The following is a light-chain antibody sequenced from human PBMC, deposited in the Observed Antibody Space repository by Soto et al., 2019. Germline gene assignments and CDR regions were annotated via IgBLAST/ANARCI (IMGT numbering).Light chain of an antibody. CDR2: DDS. CDR1: QSISSW. J-gene: IGKJ1*01. Sequence: DIQMTQSPSTLSATAGDRVTITCRASQSISSWLAWYQHKPGKDPKLLIYDDSNVDSGVPSRFSGSGSGTEFSLTISNLQPDDCATYYCQQYENYWTFGQGTKVDIK. V-gene: IGKV1-5*01. CDR3: QQYENYWT.